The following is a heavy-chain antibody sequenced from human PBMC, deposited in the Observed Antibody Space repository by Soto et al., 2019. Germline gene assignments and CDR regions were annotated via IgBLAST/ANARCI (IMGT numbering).Heavy chain of an antibody. Sequence: QVQLQESGPGLVKASETLSLTCTVSGGSISSYYWSWIRQPPGETLEWIGYINYSGSTNYNPSLKSRVTISVDTSKNQFSLKLSSVTAADTAMYYCARGGTYSRLIIGDWFDPWGQGTLVTVSS. CDR3: ARGGTYSRLIIGDWFDP. CDR2: INYSGST. V-gene: IGHV4-59*01. CDR1: GGSISSYY. J-gene: IGHJ5*02. D-gene: IGHD3-16*01.